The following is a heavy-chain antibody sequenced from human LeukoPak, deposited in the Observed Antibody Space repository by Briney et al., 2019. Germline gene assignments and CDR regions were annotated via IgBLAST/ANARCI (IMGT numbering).Heavy chain of an antibody. V-gene: IGHV3-23*01. CDR2: SSASGDSP. CDR1: GFTFNNYA. CDR3: AKGVYGSGSYREYFEQ. D-gene: IGHD3-10*01. Sequence: GGSLRLSCTASGFTFNNYAMSWVRQAPGKGLEWVSASSASGDSPYYADSVKGRLTISRDNSKNTLDLQMNSLRVEDTAVYYCAKGVYGSGSYREYFEQWGQGTLATVSS. J-gene: IGHJ1*01.